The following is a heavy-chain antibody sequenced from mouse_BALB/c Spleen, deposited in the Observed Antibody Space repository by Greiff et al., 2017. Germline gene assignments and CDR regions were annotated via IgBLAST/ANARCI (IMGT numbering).Heavy chain of an antibody. CDR2: IYYSGTI. V-gene: IGHV3-5*02. Sequence: EVQLQQSGPGLVKPSQTVSLTCTVTGISITTGNYRWSWIRQFPGHKLEWIGYIYYSGTITYNPSLTSRTTITRDTSKNQFFLEMNSLTAEDTATYYCARDHHGYYEYWYFDVWGAGTTVTVSS. D-gene: IGHD2-3*01. CDR1: GISITTGNYR. J-gene: IGHJ1*01. CDR3: ARDHHGYYEYWYFDV.